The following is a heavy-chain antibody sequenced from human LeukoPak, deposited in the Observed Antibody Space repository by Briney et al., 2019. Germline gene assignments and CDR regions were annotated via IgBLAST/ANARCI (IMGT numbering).Heavy chain of an antibody. J-gene: IGHJ4*02. Sequence: ASVKVSCKTSGYTFTNYYVHWVRQGPGQGLEWMGYIIPDSGGADYDQRFQGRVTMTRDKSISTVYMELSSLRSDDTAVYYCSTEDKYCGGANCGKYWGQGTLVTVSS. CDR2: IIPDSGGA. CDR1: GYTFTNYY. CDR3: STEDKYCGGANCGKY. V-gene: IGHV1-2*02. D-gene: IGHD2-21*01.